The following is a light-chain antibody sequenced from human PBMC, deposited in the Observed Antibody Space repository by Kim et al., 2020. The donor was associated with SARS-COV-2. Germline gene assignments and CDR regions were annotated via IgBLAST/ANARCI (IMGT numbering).Light chain of an antibody. Sequence: ASVGDRVTITCRASQSISSWLAWYQQKPGKAPKLLIYKASSLESGVPSRFSGSGSGTEFTLTISSLQPDDFATYYCQQYNSYPYSFGHGTKLEI. V-gene: IGKV1-5*03. CDR2: KAS. CDR3: QQYNSYPYS. J-gene: IGKJ2*03. CDR1: QSISSW.